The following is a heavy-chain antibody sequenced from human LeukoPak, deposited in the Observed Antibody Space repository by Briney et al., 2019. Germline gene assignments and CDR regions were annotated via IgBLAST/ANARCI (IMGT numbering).Heavy chain of an antibody. Sequence: PGGSLRLSCAASGFTFSSYEMSWVRQAPGKGLEWVSYISSSGSTIYYADSVKGRFTISRDNAKNSLYLQMNSLRAEDTAVYYCARDRLLVEQWLIWFDPWGQGTLVTVSS. V-gene: IGHV3-48*03. CDR3: ARDRLLVEQWLIWFDP. D-gene: IGHD6-19*01. CDR1: GFTFSSYE. CDR2: ISSSGSTI. J-gene: IGHJ5*02.